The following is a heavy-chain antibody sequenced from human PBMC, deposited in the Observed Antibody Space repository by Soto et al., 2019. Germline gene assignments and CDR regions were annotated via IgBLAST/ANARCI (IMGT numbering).Heavy chain of an antibody. J-gene: IGHJ6*02. CDR1: GYTLTSYY. Sequence: ASVKVSCKASGYTLTSYYLHWVRQAPGQGPEWMGIINPSGGITNDAQKFQDRVTMTSDTSTSTVYMELSSLRSEDTAVYYCARGISTTRYYYYDGMDVWGQGTTVTVPS. CDR2: INPSGGIT. V-gene: IGHV1-46*01. D-gene: IGHD2-2*01. CDR3: ARGISTTRYYYYDGMDV.